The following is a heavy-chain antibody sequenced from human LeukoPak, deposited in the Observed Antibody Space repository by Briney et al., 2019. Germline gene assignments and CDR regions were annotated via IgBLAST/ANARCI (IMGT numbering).Heavy chain of an antibody. Sequence: ASVKVSCKASGYTFTSYYMHWVRQAPGQGLEWMGIINPSGGSTSYAQKFQGRVTMTRDTSTSTVYMELSSLRSEDTAVYYCAIQEDYYYDSSGYSVLDAFDIWGQGTMVTASS. V-gene: IGHV1-46*01. D-gene: IGHD3-22*01. CDR3: AIQEDYYYDSSGYSVLDAFDI. CDR1: GYTFTSYY. J-gene: IGHJ3*02. CDR2: INPSGGST.